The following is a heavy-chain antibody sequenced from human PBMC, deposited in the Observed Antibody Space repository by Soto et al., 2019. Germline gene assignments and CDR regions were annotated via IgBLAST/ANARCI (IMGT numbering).Heavy chain of an antibody. Sequence: SETMSLTSAVYGGSLSGYSWSWIRPPAEEGLEWNGEIHTSGSTNYHPSLKSRVTISVEPSKNQFSLKLSSVTAADTAVFSCGTSRIVDSESSGGNWFGPWGQGTLGTVSS. CDR1: GGSLSGYS. CDR2: IHTSGST. J-gene: IGHJ5*02. D-gene: IGHD2-15*01. CDR3: GTSRIVDSESSGGNWFGP. V-gene: IGHV4-34*01.